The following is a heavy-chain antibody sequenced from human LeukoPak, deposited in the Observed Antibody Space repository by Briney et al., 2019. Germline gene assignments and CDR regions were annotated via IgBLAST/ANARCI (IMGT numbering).Heavy chain of an antibody. CDR2: INHSGST. J-gene: IGHJ3*02. Sequence: PSETLSLTCAVYGGSFSGYYWSWIRQPPGKGLEWIGEINHSGSTNYNPSLKSRVTISVDTPKNQFSLKLSSVTAADTAVCYCARVGTTQRRYYDSSGYYFNSETDAFDIWGQGTMVTVSS. CDR3: ARVGTTQRRYYDSSGYYFNSETDAFDI. CDR1: GGSFSGYY. D-gene: IGHD3-22*01. V-gene: IGHV4-34*01.